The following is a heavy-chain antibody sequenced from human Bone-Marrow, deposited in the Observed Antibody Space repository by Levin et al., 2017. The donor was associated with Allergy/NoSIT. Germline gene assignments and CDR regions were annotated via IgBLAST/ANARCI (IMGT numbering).Heavy chain of an antibody. J-gene: IGHJ6*03. CDR3: AKVAKAVASRAYYMDV. Sequence: PGGSLRLSCAASGFTFSSYAMSWVRQAPGKGLEWVSAISGSGAGTYYADSVKGRFTISRDNSKNTLYLQLNSLTAEDTAVYYCAKVAKAVASRAYYMDVWGKGTTVTVSS. CDR2: ISGSGAGT. V-gene: IGHV3-23*01. D-gene: IGHD6-19*01. CDR1: GFTFSSYA.